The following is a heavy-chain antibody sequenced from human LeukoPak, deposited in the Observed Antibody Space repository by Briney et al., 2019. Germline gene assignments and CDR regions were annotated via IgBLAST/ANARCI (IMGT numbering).Heavy chain of an antibody. CDR2: TYYSGIT. CDR3: AREDYDSSGSFDY. D-gene: IGHD3-22*01. J-gene: IGHJ4*02. CDR1: GGSISTYY. V-gene: IGHV4-59*01. Sequence: SETLSLTCTVSGGSISTYYWSWIRQPPGEGLEWLGYTYYSGITNYNPSLKSRLTISVDTSENQFSLKLSSVTAADTAVYYCAREDYDSSGSFDYWGQGTLVTVSS.